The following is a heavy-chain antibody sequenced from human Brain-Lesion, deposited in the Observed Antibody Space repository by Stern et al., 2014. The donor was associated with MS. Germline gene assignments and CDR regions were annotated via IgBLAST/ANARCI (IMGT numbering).Heavy chain of an antibody. Sequence: EDQLVESGGGLIEPGRSLRLSCTASGFSFGDYAINWIRQAPGKGLEWVGFIRSKVYGGAAEYAASVKGRFTISRDDSKSIAYLQVNGLKTEDTAVYYCTRDRLDYGYSYFDYWGQGTLVTVSS. J-gene: IGHJ4*02. CDR3: TRDRLDYGYSYFDY. V-gene: IGHV3-49*03. CDR2: IRSKVYGGAA. CDR1: GFSFGDYA. D-gene: IGHD4-17*01.